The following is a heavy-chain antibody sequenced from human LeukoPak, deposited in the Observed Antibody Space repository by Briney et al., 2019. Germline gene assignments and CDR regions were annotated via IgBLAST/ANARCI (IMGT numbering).Heavy chain of an antibody. CDR3: ARDDTFHCSGGSCHFDY. CDR1: GYTFTSYY. Sequence: ASVTVSCKASGYTFTSYYMHWVRQAPGQGLEWMGIINPSGGSTSYAQKFQGRVTMTRDTSTSTVYMELSSLRSEDTAVYYCARDDTFHCSGGSCHFDYWGQGTLVTVSS. CDR2: INPSGGST. V-gene: IGHV1-46*01. J-gene: IGHJ4*02. D-gene: IGHD2-15*01.